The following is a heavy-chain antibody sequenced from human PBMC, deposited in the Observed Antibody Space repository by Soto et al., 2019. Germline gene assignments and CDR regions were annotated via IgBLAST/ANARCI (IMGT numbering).Heavy chain of an antibody. J-gene: IGHJ6*02. V-gene: IGHV5-10-1*01. CDR1: GYSFTIYW. Sequence: GESLKISCKGSGYSFTIYWISWVRQMPGKGLEWMGRIDPSDSYTNYSPSFQGHVTISADKSISTAYLQWSSLKASDTAMYYCARLATKEQLWTLYYYYYGMDVWGQGTTVTVSS. D-gene: IGHD5-18*01. CDR2: IDPSDSYT. CDR3: ARLATKEQLWTLYYYYYGMDV.